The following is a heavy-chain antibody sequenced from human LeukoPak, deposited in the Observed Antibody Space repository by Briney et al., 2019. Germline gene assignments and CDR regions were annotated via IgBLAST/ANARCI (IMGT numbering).Heavy chain of an antibody. V-gene: IGHV3-23*01. D-gene: IGHD3-22*01. CDR2: ISGSGGST. CDR1: GFTFSSYA. J-gene: IGHJ6*02. CDR3: AKFYDSSGYYFYGMDV. Sequence: GRSLRLSCAASGFTFSSYAMSWVRQAPGKGLEWVSAISGSGGSTYYADSVKGRFTISRDNSKNTLYLQMNSLRAEDTAVYYCAKFYDSSGYYFYGMDVWGQGTTVTVSS.